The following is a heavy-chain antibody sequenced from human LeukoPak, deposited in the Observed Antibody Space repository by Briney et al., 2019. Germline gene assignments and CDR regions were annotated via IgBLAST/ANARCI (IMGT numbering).Heavy chain of an antibody. J-gene: IGHJ6*03. CDR3: ARGLRGQWLVRDYYYYYMDV. Sequence: ASVRVSCKASGGTFSSYAISWVRQGPREGLVWMGGSIPIFVTANYAQKFQGRVTITADESTSTAYMEVSSLRSEDTAVYFCARGLRGQWLVRDYYYYYMDVWGKGTTVTISS. D-gene: IGHD6-19*01. CDR2: SIPIFVTA. CDR1: GGTFSSYA. V-gene: IGHV1-69*13.